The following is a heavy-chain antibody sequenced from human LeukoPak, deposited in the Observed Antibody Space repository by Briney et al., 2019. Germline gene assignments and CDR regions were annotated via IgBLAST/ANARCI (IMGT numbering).Heavy chain of an antibody. Sequence: GGSLRLSCAASGSTFSSYGMHWVRQAPGKGLEWVAVIWYDGSNKYYADSVKGRFTISRDNSKNTLYLQMNSLRAEDTAVYYCARDPAYGDYGGVDYWGQGTLVTVSS. CDR1: GSTFSSYG. V-gene: IGHV3-33*01. D-gene: IGHD4-17*01. CDR2: IWYDGSNK. J-gene: IGHJ4*02. CDR3: ARDPAYGDYGGVDY.